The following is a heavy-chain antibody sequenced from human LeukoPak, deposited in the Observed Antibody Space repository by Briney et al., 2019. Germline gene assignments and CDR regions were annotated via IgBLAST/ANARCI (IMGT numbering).Heavy chain of an antibody. CDR1: GFTLSPYS. Sequence: PGGSVRLSCAASGFTLSPYSMNWVRQAPGRGLEWVSYISSSSAIIYYADSVKGRFTVSRDNAKNSLYLQLNSLRDEDTAVYYCARDRWYSIDLWGQGTLVTVSS. D-gene: IGHD6-13*01. J-gene: IGHJ5*02. CDR3: ARDRWYSIDL. CDR2: ISSSSAII. V-gene: IGHV3-48*02.